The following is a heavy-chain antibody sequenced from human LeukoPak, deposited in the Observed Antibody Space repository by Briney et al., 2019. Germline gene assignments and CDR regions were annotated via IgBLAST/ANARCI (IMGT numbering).Heavy chain of an antibody. J-gene: IGHJ4*02. CDR1: GFTFSSYS. V-gene: IGHV3-21*01. CDR3: ARVIAAAGFSLDY. CDR2: ISSSSSYI. Sequence: GGSLRLSCAASGFTFSSYSMNWVRQAPGKGLEWVSSISSSSSYIYYADSVKGRFTISRDNAKNSLYLQMNSLRVEDTAVYYCARVIAAAGFSLDYWGQGTLVTVSS. D-gene: IGHD6-13*01.